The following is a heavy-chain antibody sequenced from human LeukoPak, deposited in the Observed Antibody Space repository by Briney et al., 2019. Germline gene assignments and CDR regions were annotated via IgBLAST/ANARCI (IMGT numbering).Heavy chain of an antibody. Sequence: GGSLRLSCAASGFTFSNYNMNWVRQAPGKGLEWVANINQDGSEQNYVDSVKGRFTISRDNSKSSLFLQMTSLKTDDTALYYCATSLYKWHGYSGNDHDFWGQGTLVHVSS. CDR2: INQDGSEQ. D-gene: IGHD5-12*01. CDR3: ATSLYKWHGYSGNDHDF. V-gene: IGHV3-7*01. CDR1: GFTFSNYN. J-gene: IGHJ4*02.